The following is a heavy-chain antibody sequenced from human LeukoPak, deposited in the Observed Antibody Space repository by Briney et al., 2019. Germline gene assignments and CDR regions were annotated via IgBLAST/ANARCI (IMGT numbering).Heavy chain of an antibody. Sequence: SETLSVTCTVSGGSISSSSYYWGWIRQPPGKGLEWIGSIYYSGSTYYNPSLKSRVTISVDTSKNQFSLKLSSVTAADTAVYYCARARYANAWYAFDIWGHGTMVTVSS. CDR1: GGSISSSSYY. CDR2: IYYSGST. J-gene: IGHJ3*02. CDR3: ARARYANAWYAFDI. V-gene: IGHV4-39*01. D-gene: IGHD2-2*01.